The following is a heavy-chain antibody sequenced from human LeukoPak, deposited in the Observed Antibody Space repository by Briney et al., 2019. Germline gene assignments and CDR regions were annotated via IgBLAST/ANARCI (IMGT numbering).Heavy chain of an antibody. CDR1: GFFISRGYY. V-gene: IGHV4-61*08. D-gene: IGHD2-2*01. CDR3: ARFHCSTTSCYRWFDP. CDR2: MYYSGST. Sequence: SETLSLTCAVSGFFISRGYYWSWIRQPPGKGLEWIGYMYYSGSTTYNPSLKSRVTISVDTSKNQFSLKLTSVTAADTAVYYCARFHCSTTSCYRWFDPWGQGALVTVSS. J-gene: IGHJ5*02.